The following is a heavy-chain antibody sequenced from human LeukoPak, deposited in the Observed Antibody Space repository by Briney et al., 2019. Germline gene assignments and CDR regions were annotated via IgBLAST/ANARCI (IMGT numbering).Heavy chain of an antibody. V-gene: IGHV1-2*02. CDR3: AREVGVPAAMGAI. CDR2: INPNSGGT. Sequence: AAVKVSCKASGCTFTGYYMHWVRQAPGQGLEWMGWINPNSGGTNYAQKFQGRVTMTRDTSIGTAYMELSRLRSDDTAVYYCAREVGVPAAMGAIWGQGTLVTVSS. CDR1: GCTFTGYY. J-gene: IGHJ4*02. D-gene: IGHD2-2*01.